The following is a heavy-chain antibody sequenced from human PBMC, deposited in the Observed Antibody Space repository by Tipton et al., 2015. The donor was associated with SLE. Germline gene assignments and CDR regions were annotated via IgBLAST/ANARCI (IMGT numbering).Heavy chain of an antibody. J-gene: IGHJ6*03. CDR1: GYSISSGYY. CDR3: AREGDHYGAGSSSYYYYMDA. Sequence: LRLSCAVSGYSISSGYYWGWIRQPPGKGLEWIGSIYHSGSTYYNPSLKSRVTISVDTSKNQFSLKLSSVTAADTAVYYCAREGDHYGAGSSSYYYYMDAWGKGTTVIISS. CDR2: IYHSGST. D-gene: IGHD3-10*01. V-gene: IGHV4-38-2*02.